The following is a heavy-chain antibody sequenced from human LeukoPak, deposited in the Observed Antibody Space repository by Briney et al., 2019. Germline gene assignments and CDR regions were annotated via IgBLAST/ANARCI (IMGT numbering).Heavy chain of an antibody. CDR1: GFTFGDTW. J-gene: IGHJ4*02. V-gene: IGHV3-7*03. D-gene: IGHD3/OR15-3a*01. Sequence: GGSLRLSCAASGFTFGDTWMNWVRQVPGQGLEWVANIKQDGSEKFYVASVKGRFTISRDNGKSSLYLQMNSLRAEDTALYYCATSYDMGWLIGYWGQGTLVTASS. CDR3: ATSYDMGWLIGY. CDR2: IKQDGSEK.